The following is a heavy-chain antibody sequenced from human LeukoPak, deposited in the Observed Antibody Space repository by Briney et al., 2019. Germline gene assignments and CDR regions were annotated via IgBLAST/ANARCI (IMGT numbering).Heavy chain of an antibody. CDR2: ISYDGSTK. CDR1: GFTFSNYA. D-gene: IGHD5-12*01. J-gene: IGHJ4*02. Sequence: GGSLRLSCAASGFTFSNYAMHWVRQAPHKGLEWVAVISYDGSTKYYADSVKGRFTISRDNSKNTLSLHMASLTVEDTAMYYCARDHSGYDYWFDYWGQGSLVTVSS. CDR3: ARDHSGYDYWFDY. V-gene: IGHV3-30-3*01.